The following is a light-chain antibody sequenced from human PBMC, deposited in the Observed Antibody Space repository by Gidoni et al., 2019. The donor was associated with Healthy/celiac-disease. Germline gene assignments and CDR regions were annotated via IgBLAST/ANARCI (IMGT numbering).Light chain of an antibody. CDR3: EQYNNWPPLT. Sequence: LSCRASQSVSSNLAWYQQKPGQAPRLLIYGASTRATGIPARFSGSGSGTEFTLTISSLQSEDFAVYYCEQYNNWPPLTFGGGTKVEIK. CDR2: GAS. CDR1: QSVSSN. J-gene: IGKJ4*01. V-gene: IGKV3-15*01.